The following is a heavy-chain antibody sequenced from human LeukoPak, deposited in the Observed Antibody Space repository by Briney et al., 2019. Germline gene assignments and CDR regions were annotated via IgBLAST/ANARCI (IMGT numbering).Heavy chain of an antibody. CDR2: ISGSGGTT. Sequence: LPGGSLRLSCAASGFTFSSYAMNWVRQAPGKGLQWVSAISGSGGTTYYADSVKGRFTISRDNSKNTLYLQMISLRAEDTAVYYCAKDRGSTSGGFDYWGQGTLVTVSS. CDR3: AKDRGSTSGGFDY. CDR1: GFTFSSYA. D-gene: IGHD2-2*01. J-gene: IGHJ4*02. V-gene: IGHV3-23*01.